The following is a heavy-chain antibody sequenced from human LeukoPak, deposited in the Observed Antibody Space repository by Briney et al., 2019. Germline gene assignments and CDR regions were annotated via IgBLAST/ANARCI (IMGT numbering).Heavy chain of an antibody. J-gene: IGHJ4*02. Sequence: ASVEVSCKVSGYTLTELSMHWVRQAPEKGLEWMGGFDPEDGETIYAQKFQGRVTMTEDTSTDTAYMELSSLRSEDTAVYYCATAPPDILTGYYRFMWTAVFDYWGQGTLVTVSS. CDR1: GYTLTELS. CDR2: FDPEDGET. V-gene: IGHV1-24*01. CDR3: ATAPPDILTGYYRFMWTAVFDY. D-gene: IGHD3-9*01.